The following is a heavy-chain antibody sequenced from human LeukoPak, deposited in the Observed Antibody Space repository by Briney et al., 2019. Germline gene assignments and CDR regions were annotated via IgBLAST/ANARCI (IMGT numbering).Heavy chain of an antibody. D-gene: IGHD1-26*01. CDR2: IVYNGIP. Sequence: SETLSLTCTVSGGSINSDYWTWIRQSPGKGLEWIGYIVYNGIPNYNPSLKSRLTISRDTSKNQFSLNLSSVTAADTAVYYCAREQVGATNEALDYWGQGTLVTVSS. CDR3: AREQVGATNEALDY. CDR1: GGSINSDY. V-gene: IGHV4-59*01. J-gene: IGHJ4*02.